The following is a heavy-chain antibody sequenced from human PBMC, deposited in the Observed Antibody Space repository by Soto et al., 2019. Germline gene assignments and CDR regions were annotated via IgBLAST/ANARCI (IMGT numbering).Heavy chain of an antibody. CDR1: GFTFSSYS. J-gene: IGHJ4*02. CDR2: IGGSSGHI. V-gene: IGHV3-21*01. CDR3: ARTNGAYSNYVDY. Sequence: EVQLVESGGGLVKPGGSLRLSCAASGFTFSSYSMVWVRQAPEKGLEWVSSIGGSSGHIYYADSLKGRFTISRDNAKNSLYLQMNSLRVDDTAVYYCARTNGAYSNYVDYWGQGTLVTVSS. D-gene: IGHD2-8*01.